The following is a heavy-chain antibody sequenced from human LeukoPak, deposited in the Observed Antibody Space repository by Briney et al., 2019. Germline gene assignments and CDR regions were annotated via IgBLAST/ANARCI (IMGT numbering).Heavy chain of an antibody. CDR1: GGSFSDYY. CDR3: ARVKGGIWFGELLTPYYYYYYMDV. Sequence: PSETLSLTCAVYGGSFSDYYWSWIRQPPGKGLEWIGEINHSGSTNHNPSLKSRVSMSVDMSKKQFSLKLSSVTAADTAVYYCARVKGGIWFGELLTPYYYYYYMDVWGKGTTVTISS. CDR2: INHSGST. J-gene: IGHJ6*03. D-gene: IGHD3-10*01. V-gene: IGHV4-34*01.